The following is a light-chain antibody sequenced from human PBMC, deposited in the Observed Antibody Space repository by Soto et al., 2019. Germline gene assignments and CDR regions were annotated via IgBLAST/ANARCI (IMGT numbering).Light chain of an antibody. CDR2: DAY. V-gene: IGKV3-11*01. CDR3: QQRYSWPLT. CDR1: QSLNIY. Sequence: EIVLTQSPATLSLSPGERATLSCRAGQSLNIYLAWYQQKPGQAPRLLIYDAYIRAAGIPARFSGSGSGTDFTLTISSLEPEDFAVYYCQQRYSWPLTFGGGTKVEIK. J-gene: IGKJ4*01.